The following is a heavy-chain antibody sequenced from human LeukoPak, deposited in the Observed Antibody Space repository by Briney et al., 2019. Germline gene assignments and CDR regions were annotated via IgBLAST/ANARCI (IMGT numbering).Heavy chain of an antibody. J-gene: IGHJ4*02. Sequence: GGSLRLSCAASGFTFSSYAMSWVRQAPGKGLECVSAISGSGGSTYYADSVKGRFTISRDNSKNTLYLQMNSLRAEDTAVYYCAKDGVGYSGYSVKYDYWGQGTLVTVSS. CDR3: AKDGVGYSGYSVKYDY. D-gene: IGHD5-12*01. V-gene: IGHV3-23*01. CDR2: ISGSGGST. CDR1: GFTFSSYA.